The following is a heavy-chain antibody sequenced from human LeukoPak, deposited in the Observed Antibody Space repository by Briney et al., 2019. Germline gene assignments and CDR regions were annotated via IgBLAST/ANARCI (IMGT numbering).Heavy chain of an antibody. J-gene: IGHJ5*02. V-gene: IGHV3-23*01. CDR3: AKGYYASGSSLSAFDP. CDR2: IRSSGDSA. CDR1: GFTFSGYA. Sequence: GGSLRLSCAASGFTFSGYAMNWVRQAPGKGLEWVSVIRSSGDSAYYADFVKGRFTISRDNSKNTLYLQMNSLRAEDTAVYYCAKGYYASGSSLSAFDPWGQGTLVTVSS. D-gene: IGHD3-10*01.